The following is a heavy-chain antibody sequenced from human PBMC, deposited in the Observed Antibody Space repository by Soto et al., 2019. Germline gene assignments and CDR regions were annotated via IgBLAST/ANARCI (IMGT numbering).Heavy chain of an antibody. CDR2: FNPSSGST. D-gene: IGHD1-26*01. V-gene: IGHV1-46*03. J-gene: IGHJ6*02. Sequence: ASVKVSCKASGYTFTSYYMHWVRQAPGQGLEWMGIFNPSSGSTSYAQKFQGRVTMTRDTSTSTVYMELSSLRSEDTAVYYCARDRAPGWAYYYGMDVWGQGTTVTAP. CDR1: GYTFTSYY. CDR3: ARDRAPGWAYYYGMDV.